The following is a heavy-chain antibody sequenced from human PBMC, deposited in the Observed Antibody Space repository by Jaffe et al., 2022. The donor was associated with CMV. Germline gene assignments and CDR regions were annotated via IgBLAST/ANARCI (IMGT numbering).Heavy chain of an antibody. CDR3: VRDRPPGYDSGAYRYPFDY. CDR1: GYTFTNYY. J-gene: IGHJ4*02. CDR2: ISPGGSST. V-gene: IGHV1-46*01. D-gene: IGHD3-22*01. Sequence: QVQLVQSGAEVKKPGASVKVSCKASGYTFTNYYIHWVRQAPGQGLEWMGIISPGGSSTNYAQKFQGRVTMTRDTPTTTVYMELSSLRSEDTAVYYCVRDRPPGYDSGAYRYPFDYWGQGTLVTVSS.